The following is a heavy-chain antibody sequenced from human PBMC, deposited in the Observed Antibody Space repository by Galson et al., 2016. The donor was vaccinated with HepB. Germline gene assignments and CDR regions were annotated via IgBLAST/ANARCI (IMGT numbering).Heavy chain of an antibody. V-gene: IGHV1-46*01. CDR3: ARDQRRGYYDSSAIYYFDF. Sequence: QSGAEVKKPGESLRISCKASGYTFTSYYMHWVRQAPGQGLEWMGIVKPSDGSTTYAQQFQDRVTMTRDMSTNTVYMELDSLRFEDTAVYYCARDQRRGYYDSSAIYYFDFWGQGTLVTVSS. D-gene: IGHD3-22*01. CDR1: GYTFTSYY. J-gene: IGHJ4*02. CDR2: VKPSDGST.